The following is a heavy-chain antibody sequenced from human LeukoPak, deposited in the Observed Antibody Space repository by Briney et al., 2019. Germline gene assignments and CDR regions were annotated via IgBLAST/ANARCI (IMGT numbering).Heavy chain of an antibody. Sequence: SVKVSCKASGYTFTGYYMPWVRPARGQGREWMGWINLNSGRTNYAPKFQCRVTMTRDASISTAYSELRRLRSVDTAAYYSAINDFSNWGQGAMVTVSS. J-gene: IGHJ4*02. CDR3: AINDFSN. V-gene: IGHV1-2*02. CDR2: INLNSGRT. CDR1: GYTFTGYY. D-gene: IGHD3-3*01.